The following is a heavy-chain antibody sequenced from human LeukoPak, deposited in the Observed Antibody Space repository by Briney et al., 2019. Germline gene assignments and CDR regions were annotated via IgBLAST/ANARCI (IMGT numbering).Heavy chain of an antibody. CDR2: ISSNGGNT. CDR1: GFTFSSYA. J-gene: IGHJ2*01. V-gene: IGHV3-64*01. Sequence: PGGSLRLSCAASGFTFSSYAMHWVRQAPGKGLEYVSAISSNGGNTYYANSVKGRFTISRDNSKNTLYLQMGSLRAEDMAVCYCARVPGYSSSPLDLWGRGTLVTVS. CDR3: ARVPGYSSSPLDL. D-gene: IGHD6-13*01.